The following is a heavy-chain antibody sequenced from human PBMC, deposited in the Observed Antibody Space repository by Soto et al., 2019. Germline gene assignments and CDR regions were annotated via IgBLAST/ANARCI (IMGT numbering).Heavy chain of an antibody. CDR1: GFTLSGYA. CDR2: ISSNGVGT. CDR3: ARRARPDFDYMDV. D-gene: IGHD6-6*01. J-gene: IGHJ6*03. V-gene: IGHV3-64*01. Sequence: EVQLAESGGGLAQPGGSLRLSCAASGFTLSGYAMDWVRQAPGKGLEYVSGISSNGVGTYYANSVQGRFTISRDNSKNRVYLQMGSLRPEDMAVYYCARRARPDFDYMDVWGKGTTVTVSS.